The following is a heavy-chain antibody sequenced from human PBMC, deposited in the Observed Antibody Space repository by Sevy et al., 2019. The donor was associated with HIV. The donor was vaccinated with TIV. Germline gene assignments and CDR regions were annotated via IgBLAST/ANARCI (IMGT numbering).Heavy chain of an antibody. CDR1: GYTFTGYY. Sequence: ASVKVSCKASGYTFTGYYMHWVRQAPGQGLEWMGWINPDSGDTNYAQKFQGRVTMTRDTSIRTAYMELSSLRSDDTAVYYCARPRRWLQSGDAFDIRGQGTMVTVSS. CDR3: ARPRRWLQSGDAFDI. J-gene: IGHJ3*02. D-gene: IGHD5-12*01. V-gene: IGHV1-2*02. CDR2: INPDSGDT.